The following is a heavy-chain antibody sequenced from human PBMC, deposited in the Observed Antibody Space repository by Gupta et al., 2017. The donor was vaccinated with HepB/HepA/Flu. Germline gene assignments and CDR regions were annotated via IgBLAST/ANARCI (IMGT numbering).Heavy chain of an antibody. J-gene: IGHJ5*02. CDR1: GFSLSTSGVG. V-gene: IGHV2-5*01. Sequence: GFSLSTSGVGVGWIRQPPGKALEWLALIYWNDDKRYSPSLKSRLTITKDTSKNQVVLTMTNMDPVDTATYYCARTLLGYCSSTSCYLNWFDPWGQGTLVTVSS. CDR2: IYWNDDK. CDR3: ARTLLGYCSSTSCYLNWFDP. D-gene: IGHD2-2*01.